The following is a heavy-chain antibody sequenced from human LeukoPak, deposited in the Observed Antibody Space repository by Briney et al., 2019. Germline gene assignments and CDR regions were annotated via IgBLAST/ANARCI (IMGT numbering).Heavy chain of an antibody. CDR3: ARGGDYYDSSGYYYSEYFQH. CDR2: IYYSGST. Sequence: SETLSLTCTVSGGSISSYYWSWIRQPPGKGLEWIGYIYYSGSTNYNPSLKSRVTISVDTSKNQFSLELSSVTAADTAVYYCARGGDYYDSSGYYYSEYFQHWGQGTLVTVSS. CDR1: GGSISSYY. V-gene: IGHV4-59*01. J-gene: IGHJ1*01. D-gene: IGHD3-22*01.